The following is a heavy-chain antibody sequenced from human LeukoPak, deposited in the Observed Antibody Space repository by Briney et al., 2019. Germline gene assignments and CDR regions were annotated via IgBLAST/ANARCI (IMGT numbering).Heavy chain of an antibody. CDR1: GGSISSGDYY. J-gene: IGHJ4*02. CDR2: IYYSGST. D-gene: IGHD1-7*01. Sequence: PSETLSLTCTVSGGSISSGDYYWSWIRQPPGKGLEWIGYIYYSGSTYYNPSLKSRVTTSVDTSKNQFTLKVSSVTAADTAVYYCARSNWDSNVGIDYWGQGILVIVSS. CDR3: ARSNWDSNVGIDY. V-gene: IGHV4-30-4*08.